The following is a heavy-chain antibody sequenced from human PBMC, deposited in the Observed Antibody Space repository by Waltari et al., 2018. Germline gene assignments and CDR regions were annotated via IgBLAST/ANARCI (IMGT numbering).Heavy chain of an antibody. D-gene: IGHD3-22*01. CDR1: GFTFDDYA. Sequence: EVQLVESGGILVQPGRSLRLSCAASGFTFDDYAMHWVRQAPGKGLEWVSGINWNSGSIGYGDSVKGRFTISRDNARNTLYLQMNSLTTEDTALYYCAKKNDEVYDRNGLVYDAFDMWGQGTMVTVSS. J-gene: IGHJ3*02. V-gene: IGHV3-9*01. CDR3: AKKNDEVYDRNGLVYDAFDM. CDR2: INWNSGSI.